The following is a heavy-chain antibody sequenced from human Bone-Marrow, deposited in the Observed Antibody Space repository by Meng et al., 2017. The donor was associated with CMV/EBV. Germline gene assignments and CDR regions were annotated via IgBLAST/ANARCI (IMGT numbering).Heavy chain of an antibody. D-gene: IGHD3-10*01. Sequence: GGSLRLSCAASGFTFRSYGMHWVRQAPGKGLEWVAVIWYDGSNKYYADSVKGRFTISRDNSKNTLYLQMNSLRAEDTAVYYCAKDGSVVSENYFDYWGQGTLVTVYS. CDR3: AKDGSVVSENYFDY. CDR2: IWYDGSNK. CDR1: GFTFRSYG. V-gene: IGHV3-33*06. J-gene: IGHJ4*02.